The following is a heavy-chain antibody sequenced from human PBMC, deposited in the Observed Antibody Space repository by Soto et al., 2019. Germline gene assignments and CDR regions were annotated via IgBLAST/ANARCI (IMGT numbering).Heavy chain of an antibody. J-gene: IGHJ4*02. Sequence: QVQLVQSGAEVKKPGASVKVSCKASGYTFTSYGISWVRQAPGQGLEWMGWISAYNGNTSYAQKLKGRVTMSTDTSTSTADVELRSLRSDDTAVYYCARVGRYFDWLVEVEDYWGQGTLVTVSS. V-gene: IGHV1-18*01. CDR3: ARVGRYFDWLVEVEDY. CDR1: GYTFTSYG. CDR2: ISAYNGNT. D-gene: IGHD3-9*01.